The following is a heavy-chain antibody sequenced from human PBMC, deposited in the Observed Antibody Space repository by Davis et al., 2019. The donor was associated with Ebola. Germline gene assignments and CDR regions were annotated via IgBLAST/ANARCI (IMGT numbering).Heavy chain of an antibody. V-gene: IGHV5-51*01. CDR1: GYSFTSHW. J-gene: IGHJ4*02. CDR2: IYPADSDT. D-gene: IGHD1-1*01. Sequence: GKSLKISCKGSGYSFTSHWIGWVRQMPGKGLEWMGIIYPADSDTRYSPSFQGQVTISADKSISTAYLQWSSLKASDTAIYYCVRQSIETTGTFDYWGQGTLVTVSS. CDR3: VRQSIETTGTFDY.